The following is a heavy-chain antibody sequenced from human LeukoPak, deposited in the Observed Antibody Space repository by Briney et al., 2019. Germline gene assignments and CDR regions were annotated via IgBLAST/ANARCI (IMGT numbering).Heavy chain of an antibody. CDR1: GFTFDDYA. D-gene: IGHD6-13*01. Sequence: PGGSLRLSCAASGFTFDDYAMHWVRQAPGKGLEWVSLISWDGGSTYYADSVKGRFTISRDNSKNSLYLQMNSLRAEDTALYYCAKDWSGSSLGYYYYMDVWGKGTTVTVSS. CDR3: AKDWSGSSLGYYYYMDV. CDR2: ISWDGGST. V-gene: IGHV3-43D*03. J-gene: IGHJ6*03.